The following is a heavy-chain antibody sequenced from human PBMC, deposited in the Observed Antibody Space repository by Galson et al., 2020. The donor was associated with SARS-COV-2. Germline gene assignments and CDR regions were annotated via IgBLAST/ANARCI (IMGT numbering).Heavy chain of an antibody. CDR2: IKQDGSEK. Sequence: GSLRLSCAASGFPFSSYWMSWVRQAPGKGLEWVANIKQDGSEKYYVDSVKGRFTISRDNAKNSLYLQMNSLRAEDTAVYYCARVGSSSWYFDYWGQGTLVTVSS. J-gene: IGHJ4*02. CDR3: ARVGSSSWYFDY. CDR1: GFPFSSYW. D-gene: IGHD6-13*01. V-gene: IGHV3-7*01.